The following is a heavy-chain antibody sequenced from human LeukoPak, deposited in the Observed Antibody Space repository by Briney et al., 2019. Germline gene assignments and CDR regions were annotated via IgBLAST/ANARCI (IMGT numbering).Heavy chain of an antibody. CDR3: AKDAVAPGSGGDYFDY. CDR2: ITRSGNT. J-gene: IGHJ4*02. Sequence: GGSLRLSCAASGFTFGSYAMSWVRQAPGKGLECISVITRSGNTYYADSVKGRFTISRDNSKNTLYLQMNSLRAEDTAVYSCAKDAVAPGSGGDYFDYWGQGTLVTVSS. CDR1: GFTFGSYA. V-gene: IGHV3-23*01. D-gene: IGHD3-10*01.